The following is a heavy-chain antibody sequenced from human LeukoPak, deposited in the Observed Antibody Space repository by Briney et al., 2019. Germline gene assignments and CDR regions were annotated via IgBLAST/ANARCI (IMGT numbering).Heavy chain of an antibody. V-gene: IGHV3-21*01. D-gene: IGHD6-13*01. CDR3: ARAIAAARTGAFDI. J-gene: IGHJ3*02. Sequence: PGGSLRLSCAASGFTFTDYSMNWVRQAPGKGLEWVSSITSHSSYIYYADSVKGRFTISRDNAKNSLHLQMNSLRAEDTAVYYCARAIAAARTGAFDIWGQGTMVTVSS. CDR1: GFTFTDYS. CDR2: ITSHSSYI.